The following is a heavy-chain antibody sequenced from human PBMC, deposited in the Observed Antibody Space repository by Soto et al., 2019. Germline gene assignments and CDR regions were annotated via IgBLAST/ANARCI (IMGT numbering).Heavy chain of an antibody. V-gene: IGHV3-33*01. D-gene: IGHD5-12*01. J-gene: IGHJ5*02. CDR2: IYYDGSNT. CDR1: GFSFSSYG. CDR3: VRQGVGGFFVPVARGFDP. Sequence: QVQLVESGGGVAQPGRSLRLSCEASGFSFSSYGMHWVRQAPGKGLEWVAIIYYDGSNTYYADSVKGRFTISRDNSKNRLYLPMTSLGADHTAVYCCVRQGVGGFFVPVARGFDPWGQGTLVTVSS.